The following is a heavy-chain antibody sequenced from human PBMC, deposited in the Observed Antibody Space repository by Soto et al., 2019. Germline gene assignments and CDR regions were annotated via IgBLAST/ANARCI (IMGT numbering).Heavy chain of an antibody. V-gene: IGHV4-4*02. CDR2: IYHSGST. Sequence: PSETLSLTCAVSGGSISSSNWGSWVRQPPGKGLEWIGEIYHSGSTNYNPSLKSRVTISVDKSKNQFSLKLSSVTAADTAVYYCARDGYSSSWYVFDYWGQGPLVTVSS. CDR1: GGSISSSNW. J-gene: IGHJ4*02. CDR3: ARDGYSSSWYVFDY. D-gene: IGHD6-13*01.